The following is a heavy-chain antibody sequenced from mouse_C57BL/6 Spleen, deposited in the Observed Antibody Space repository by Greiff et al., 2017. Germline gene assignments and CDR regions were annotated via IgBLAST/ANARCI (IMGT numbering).Heavy chain of an antibody. J-gene: IGHJ2*01. CDR1: GYTFTSYW. CDR2: IHPNSGST. CDR3: ARSGFYYDYDGGYFDY. D-gene: IGHD2-4*01. V-gene: IGHV1-64*01. Sequence: QVQLKQSGAELVKPGASVKLSCKASGYTFTSYWMHWVKQRPGQGLEWIGMIHPNSGSTNYNEKFKSKATLTVDKSSSTAYMQLSSLTSEDSAVYYCARSGFYYDYDGGYFDYWGQGTTLTVSS.